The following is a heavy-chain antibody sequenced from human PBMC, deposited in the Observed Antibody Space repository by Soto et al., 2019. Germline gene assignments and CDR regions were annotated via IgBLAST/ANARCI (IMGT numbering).Heavy chain of an antibody. CDR3: ARIDFWSGMDV. CDR2: INSDGSTT. D-gene: IGHD3-3*01. V-gene: IGHV3-74*01. J-gene: IGHJ6*02. Sequence: EVQLVESGGGLLQPGGSLRLSCAASGFTFSNYWMNWVRQAPGKGLVWVSRINSDGSTTNYADSVKGRFTISRDNAKNTLHLQMNSLRPDATAVYYCARIDFWSGMDVWGQGTTVTVSS. CDR1: GFTFSNYW.